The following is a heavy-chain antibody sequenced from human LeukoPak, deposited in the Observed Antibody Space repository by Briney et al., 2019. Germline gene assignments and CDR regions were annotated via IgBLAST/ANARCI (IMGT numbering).Heavy chain of an antibody. CDR2: MNPNSGNT. CDR1: GYTFTSYD. CDR3: AREISSSWEYYFDY. D-gene: IGHD6-13*01. J-gene: IGHJ4*02. V-gene: IGHV1-8*03. Sequence: ASVKVSCKASGYTFTSYDINWVRQATGQGLEWMGWMNPNSGNTGYAQKFQGRVTITRNTSISTAYMELSSLRSEDTAVYYCAREISSSWEYYFDYWGQGTLVTVSS.